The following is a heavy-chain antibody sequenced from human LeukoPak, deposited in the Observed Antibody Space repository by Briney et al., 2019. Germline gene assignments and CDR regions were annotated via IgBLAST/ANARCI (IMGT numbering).Heavy chain of an antibody. D-gene: IGHD1-26*01. CDR2: IYYIGST. Sequence: SETLSLTCSVSGVPISNYYWIWLRQPPGKGLEWIGYIYYIGSTNSNPSLRSRVTISVDTSKNQFSLKLNSVTAADTAVYFCARNMWGFDYWGQGTLVTVSS. CDR3: ARNMWGFDY. V-gene: IGHV4-59*08. CDR1: GVPISNYY. J-gene: IGHJ4*02.